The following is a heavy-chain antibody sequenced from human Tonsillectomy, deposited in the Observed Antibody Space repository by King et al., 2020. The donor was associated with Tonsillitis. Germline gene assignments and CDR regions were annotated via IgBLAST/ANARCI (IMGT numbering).Heavy chain of an antibody. J-gene: IGHJ4*02. Sequence: VQLQESGPGLVKPSETLSLTCTVSGYSIISGYYWGWIRQPPGKGLEWIGSIYHGGSTYYNPSLKSRVTISVDTSKNQFSLKLSSVTAADTAVYYCARPTADYYFDYWGQGTLVTVSS. CDR3: ARPTADYYFDY. V-gene: IGHV4-38-2*02. D-gene: IGHD4-11*01. CDR2: IYHGGST. CDR1: GYSIISGYY.